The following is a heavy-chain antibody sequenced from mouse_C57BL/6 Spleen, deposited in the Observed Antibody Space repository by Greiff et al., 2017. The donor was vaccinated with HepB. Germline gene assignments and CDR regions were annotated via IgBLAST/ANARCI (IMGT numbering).Heavy chain of an antibody. D-gene: IGHD2-4*01. CDR3: ARIYYDYDVFAY. Sequence: EVKVVESGGGLVKPGGSLKLSCAASGFTFSSYAMSWVRQTPEKRLEWVATISDGGSYTYYPDNVKGRFTISRDNAKNNLYLQMSHLKSEDTAMYYCARIYYDYDVFAYWGQGTLVTVSA. CDR2: ISDGGSYT. V-gene: IGHV5-4*03. J-gene: IGHJ3*01. CDR1: GFTFSSYA.